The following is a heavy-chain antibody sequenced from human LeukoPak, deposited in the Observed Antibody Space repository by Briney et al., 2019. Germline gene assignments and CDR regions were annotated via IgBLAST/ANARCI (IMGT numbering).Heavy chain of an antibody. Sequence: GGSLRLSCAASGFTVSSNYMSWVRQAPGKGLEWVSVIYSGGSTYYADSAKGRFTISRDNSKNTLYLQMNSLRAEDTAVYYCARDRYSGWYLGYWGQGTLVTVSS. CDR3: ARDRYSGWYLGY. J-gene: IGHJ4*02. V-gene: IGHV3-66*02. CDR2: IYSGGST. D-gene: IGHD6-19*01. CDR1: GFTVSSNY.